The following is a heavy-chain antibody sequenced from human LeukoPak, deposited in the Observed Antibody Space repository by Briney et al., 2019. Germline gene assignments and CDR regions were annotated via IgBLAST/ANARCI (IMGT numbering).Heavy chain of an antibody. CDR1: GDSVSSNSVT. CDR3: ARRLTQYDCFDP. Sequence: SQTLSLTCAISGDSVSSNSVTWNWIRQSPSRGLEWLGRTYFRSTWYNDYAVSVRGRITVNPVTSKNQFSLHLNSVTPEDTAVYYCARRLTQYDCFDPWGQGILDTVSS. J-gene: IGHJ5*02. D-gene: IGHD2-2*01. CDR2: TYFRSTWYN. V-gene: IGHV6-1*01.